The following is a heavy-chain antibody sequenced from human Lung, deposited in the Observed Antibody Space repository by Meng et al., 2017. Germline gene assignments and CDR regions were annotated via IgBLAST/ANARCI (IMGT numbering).Heavy chain of an antibody. J-gene: IGHJ4*02. V-gene: IGHV4-34*01. Sequence: VQLQSRAGGLLKPSGTLSLTCVVSGGSFSEYYWSWIRQPPGKGLQWIGEINHSGSTNYNPSLESRATISVDTSQNNLSLKLSSVTAADSAVYYCARGPTTMAHDFDYWGQGTLVTVSS. D-gene: IGHD4-11*01. CDR1: GGSFSEYY. CDR3: ARGPTTMAHDFDY. CDR2: INHSGST.